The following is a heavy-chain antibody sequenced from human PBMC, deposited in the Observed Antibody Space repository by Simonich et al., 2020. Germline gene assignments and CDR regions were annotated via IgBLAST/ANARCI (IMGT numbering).Heavy chain of an antibody. CDR3: ATYYFDY. CDR1: GFTFSSYA. Sequence: EVQLLESGGGLVQPGGSLRLSCAACGFTFSSYAMSWVRQAHGKGLEWFSACSGSGGSTYYADSVKGRFTISRDNSKNTLYLQMNSLRAEDTAVYYCATYYFDYWGQGTLVTVSS. J-gene: IGHJ4*02. V-gene: IGHV3-23*01. CDR2: CSGSGGST.